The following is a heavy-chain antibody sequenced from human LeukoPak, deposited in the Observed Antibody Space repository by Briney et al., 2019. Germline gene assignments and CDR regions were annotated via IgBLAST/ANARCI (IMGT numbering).Heavy chain of an antibody. Sequence: PGGSLRLSCAASGLTFSSYSMNWVRQAPGKGLEWVSYISSSSSTIYYAGSVKGRFTISRDNAKNSLYLQMNSLRAEDTAVYYCARVPNPTGGAGSHYYYYYYMDVWGKGTTVTVSS. J-gene: IGHJ6*03. CDR2: ISSSSSTI. V-gene: IGHV3-48*04. CDR1: GLTFSSYS. D-gene: IGHD1-14*01. CDR3: ARVPNPTGGAGSHYYYYYYMDV.